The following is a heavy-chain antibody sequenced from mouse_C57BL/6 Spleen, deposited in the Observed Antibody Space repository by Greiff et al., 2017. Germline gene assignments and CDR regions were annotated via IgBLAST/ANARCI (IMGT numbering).Heavy chain of an antibody. CDR2: IYPGDGDT. J-gene: IGHJ4*01. V-gene: IGHV1-82*01. D-gene: IGHD2-4*01. Sequence: QVQLQQSGPELVKPGASVKISCKASGYAFSSSWMNWVKQRPGKGLEWIGRIYPGDGDTNYNGKFKGKATLTADKSSRNAYMQLSSLTSEDSAVYFCARGRYDYGYAMDYWGQGTSVTVSS. CDR3: ARGRYDYGYAMDY. CDR1: GYAFSSSW.